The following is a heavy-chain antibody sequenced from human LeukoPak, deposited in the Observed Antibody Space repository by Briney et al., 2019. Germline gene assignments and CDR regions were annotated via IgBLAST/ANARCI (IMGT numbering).Heavy chain of an antibody. CDR1: GGSISSYY. CDR3: ARDPLRPDVYYYYMDV. Sequence: SETLSLTCTVSGGSISSYYWSWIRQPAGKGLEWIGRIYTSGSTNYNPSLKSRVTMSVDTSKNQFSLTLNSVTDADTAVYYCARDPLRPDVYYYYMDVWGKGTTVTVSS. CDR2: IYTSGST. V-gene: IGHV4-4*07. J-gene: IGHJ6*03.